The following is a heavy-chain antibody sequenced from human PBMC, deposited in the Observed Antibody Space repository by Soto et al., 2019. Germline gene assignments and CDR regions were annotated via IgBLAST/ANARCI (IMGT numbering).Heavy chain of an antibody. CDR3: ARSEMTYNWND. D-gene: IGHD1-1*01. V-gene: IGHV3-23*01. CDR2: ISGSGEMT. J-gene: IGHJ4*02. Sequence: GGSLRLSCAAPGFTFRGDAMSWVRQAPGKGLEWVSSISGSGEMTHYAESVKGRFTISRDNSKNTLYLQMESLRAEDTALYYCARSEMTYNWNDWGQGTLVTVSS. CDR1: GFTFRGDA.